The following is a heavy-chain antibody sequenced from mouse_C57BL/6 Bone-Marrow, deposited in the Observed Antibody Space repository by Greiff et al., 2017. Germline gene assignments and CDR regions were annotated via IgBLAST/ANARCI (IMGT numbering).Heavy chain of an antibody. CDR3: VSLLRYAMDY. Sequence: EVKVVESGGGLVQPKGSLKLSCAASGFSFNTYAMNWVRQAPGKGLEWVARIRSKSNNYATYYADSVKDRFTISRDDSESMLYLQMNNLKTEDTAMYYCVSLLRYAMDYWGQGTSVTVSS. J-gene: IGHJ4*01. D-gene: IGHD2-1*01. CDR1: GFSFNTYA. CDR2: IRSKSNNYAT. V-gene: IGHV10-1*01.